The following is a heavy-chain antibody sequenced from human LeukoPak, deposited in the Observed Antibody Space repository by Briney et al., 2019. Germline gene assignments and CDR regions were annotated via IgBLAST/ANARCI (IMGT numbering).Heavy chain of an antibody. Sequence: ASVKVSYKASGYTFTSYGISWVRQAPGQGLEWMGWISAYNGNTNYAQKLQGRVTMTTDTSTSTAYMELRSLRSDDTAVYYCATRVTYYYDSSDLIDYWGQGTLVTVSS. CDR3: ATRVTYYYDSSDLIDY. V-gene: IGHV1-18*01. J-gene: IGHJ4*02. D-gene: IGHD3-22*01. CDR1: GYTFTSYG. CDR2: ISAYNGNT.